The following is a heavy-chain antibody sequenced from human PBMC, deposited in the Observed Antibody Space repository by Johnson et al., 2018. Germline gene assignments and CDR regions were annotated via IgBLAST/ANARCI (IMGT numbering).Heavy chain of an antibody. J-gene: IGHJ1*01. V-gene: IGHV1-8*01. CDR3: VGGPIGSASTLFQY. Sequence: QVQLQESGAEVKKPGASVKVSCKASGYTFTSHEISWVRQATGQGLEWMGWMSPKNDHTGYAQKFQGRVTMTRNTSISTAYMELRRRGSEDTAVYYCVGGPIGSASTLFQYWGQGTPVTVSS. CDR2: MSPKNDHT. D-gene: IGHD2-2*01. CDR1: GYTFTSHE.